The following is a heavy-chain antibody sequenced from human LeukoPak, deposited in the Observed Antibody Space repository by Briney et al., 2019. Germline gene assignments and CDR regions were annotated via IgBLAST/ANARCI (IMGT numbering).Heavy chain of an antibody. J-gene: IGHJ3*02. V-gene: IGHV4-59*01. D-gene: IGHD4-17*01. CDR1: GGSINNYY. CDR2: FYYNGST. Sequence: SETLSLTCTVSGGSINNYYRHWIRQPPGKGLDWIAYFYYNGSTSYSPSLKSRVTMSVDTSKNQFSLSLSSVTAADTAMYYSARADPYGDFFNIWGQGTMVTVSS. CDR3: ARADPYGDFFNI.